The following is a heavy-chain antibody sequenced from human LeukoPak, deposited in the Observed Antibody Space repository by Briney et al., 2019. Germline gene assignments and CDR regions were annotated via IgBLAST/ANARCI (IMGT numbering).Heavy chain of an antibody. J-gene: IGHJ5*02. D-gene: IGHD4-11*01. CDR3: ARDRLMTTVTTSWFDP. V-gene: IGHV3-21*01. CDR2: ISSSSSYI. CDR1: GFTFSSYS. Sequence: GGSLRLSCAASGFTFSSYSMKWVRQAPGKGLEWVSSISSSSSYIYYADSVKGRFTISRDNAKNSLYLQMNSLRAEDTAVYYCARDRLMTTVTTSWFDPWGQGTLVTVSS.